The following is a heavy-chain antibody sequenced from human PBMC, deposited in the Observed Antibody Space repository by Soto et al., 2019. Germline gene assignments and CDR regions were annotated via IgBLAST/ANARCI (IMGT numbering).Heavy chain of an antibody. CDR2: INHSGST. D-gene: IGHD4-17*01. Sequence: SETLSLTCAVYGGSFSGYYWNWIRQPPGKGLQWIGEINHSGSTKYNPSLKSRVTMSVDTSKNQFSLRLSSVTAADTAVYYCARRHGTVALRGVFDYWGQGTLVTVSS. CDR1: GGSFSGYY. CDR3: ARRHGTVALRGVFDY. V-gene: IGHV4-34*01. J-gene: IGHJ4*02.